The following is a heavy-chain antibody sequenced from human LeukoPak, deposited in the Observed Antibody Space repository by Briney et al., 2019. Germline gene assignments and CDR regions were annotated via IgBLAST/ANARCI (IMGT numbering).Heavy chain of an antibody. CDR3: ARKLLLWFGELAGNCYDP. Sequence: GGSLRLSCAASGFTFSSYAMSWVRQAPGKGLEWVSAISGSGGSTYYADSVKGRFTISRDNSKNTLYLQMNSLRAEDTAVYYCARKLLLWFGELAGNCYDPWGQGTLVTVSS. CDR2: ISGSGGST. V-gene: IGHV3-23*01. CDR1: GFTFSSYA. D-gene: IGHD3-10*01. J-gene: IGHJ5*02.